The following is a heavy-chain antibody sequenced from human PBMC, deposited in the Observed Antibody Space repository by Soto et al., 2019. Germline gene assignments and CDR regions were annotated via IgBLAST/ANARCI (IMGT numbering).Heavy chain of an antibody. D-gene: IGHD3-3*01. CDR2: IYGNNDK. J-gene: IGHJ5*02. Sequence: QITLKESGPTLVNPTQTLTLTCTFSGFSLATGGLVVGGFRRPPGTPLKGLALIYGNNDKRYTPSLKSRLTITKDTSKNQVVLTMTNMDPVDTATYYCAHPYYDFWSGAGWFDPWGQGTLVTVSS. V-gene: IGHV2-5*01. CDR3: AHPYYDFWSGAGWFDP. CDR1: GFSLATGGLV.